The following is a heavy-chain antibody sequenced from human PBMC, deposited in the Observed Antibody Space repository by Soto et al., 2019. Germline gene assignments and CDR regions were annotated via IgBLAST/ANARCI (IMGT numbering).Heavy chain of an antibody. J-gene: IGHJ4*02. CDR3: ARSEFWSGKIDY. V-gene: IGHV5-51*01. CDR2: IYPGDSDT. Sequence: ESLKISFKASGYSFSHYRIAWFRHTPGKGLEWMGVIYPGDSDTRYSPSFQGQVTISADTSIYTAYLQWNSLKPSDPAIYLCARSEFWSGKIDYWGRGSLVNVS. D-gene: IGHD3-3*01. CDR1: GYSFSHYR.